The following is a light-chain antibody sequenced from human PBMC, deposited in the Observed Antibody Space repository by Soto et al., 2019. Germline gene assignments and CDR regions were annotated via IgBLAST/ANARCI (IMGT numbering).Light chain of an antibody. V-gene: IGKV3-15*01. CDR3: QQYNNWPPT. CDR2: GAS. Sequence: EIVMTQSPATLSVSQGERATLSCRASQSVSSNLAWYPQKPGQAPRLLIYGASTRATGIPARFSGSGSGTEFTLTISSLQSEDFAVYYCQQYNNWPPTFGQGTKVEI. CDR1: QSVSSN. J-gene: IGKJ1*01.